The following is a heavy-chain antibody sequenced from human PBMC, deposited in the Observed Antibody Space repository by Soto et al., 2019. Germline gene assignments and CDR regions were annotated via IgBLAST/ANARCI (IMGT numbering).Heavy chain of an antibody. CDR3: ATNSGAETFDS. D-gene: IGHD1-1*01. CDR2: IKGDGSEK. J-gene: IGHJ4*02. CDR1: GFTFTSRW. Sequence: EVQLVESGGGLVQPGGSLRLSCAASGFTFTSRWMNWVRQAPGKGLEWVANIKGDGSEKTCGDSVKGQFTISRDNAKNSLYLQMNNLRAEDTAVYYCATNSGAETFDSWGQGTLVTVSS. V-gene: IGHV3-7*01.